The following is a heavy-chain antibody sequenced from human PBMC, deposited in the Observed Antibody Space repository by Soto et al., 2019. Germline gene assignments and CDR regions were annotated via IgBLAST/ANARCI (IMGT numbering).Heavy chain of an antibody. V-gene: IGHV4-28*01. CDR1: GYSISSSNW. D-gene: IGHD1-26*01. Sequence: QVQLQESGPGLVKPSDTLSLTCAVSGYSISSSNWWGWIRQPPWKGLEWIGYIYYSGTTYYNPSLQSRVTMSVDTSKNQFSLKLTSVTAVDTAVYYCGRREIQGPIDYWGQGTLVTVSS. CDR3: GRREIQGPIDY. CDR2: IYYSGTT. J-gene: IGHJ4*02.